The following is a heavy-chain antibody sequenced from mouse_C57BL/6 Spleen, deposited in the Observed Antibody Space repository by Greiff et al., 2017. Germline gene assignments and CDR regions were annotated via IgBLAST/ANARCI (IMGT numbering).Heavy chain of an antibody. V-gene: IGHV1-59*01. CDR1: GYTFTSYW. CDR2: IDPSDSYT. J-gene: IGHJ4*01. D-gene: IGHD2-4*01. Sequence: QVQLQQPGAELVRPGTSVKLSCKASGYTFTSYWMHWVKQRPGQGLEWIGVIDPSDSYTNYNQKFKGKATVTVDTSSSSAYMQLSSLTSEDSAVYYCAGFDYDGYYAMDYWGQGTSVTVSS. CDR3: AGFDYDGYYAMDY.